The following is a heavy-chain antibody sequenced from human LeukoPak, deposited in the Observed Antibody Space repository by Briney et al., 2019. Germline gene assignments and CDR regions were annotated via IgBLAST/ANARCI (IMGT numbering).Heavy chain of an antibody. CDR1: GFTFRTFS. Sequence: GGSLTLSCAASGFTFRTFSINWVRQAPGKGLEWLSYISSGSTPIYYADSVTGRFTIPRDDAQNLVYLQMNSLRAEDTAVYYCTYLRTPYYNDKWLDPWGQGALVTVSS. CDR3: TYLRTPYYNDKWLDP. D-gene: IGHD3/OR15-3a*01. V-gene: IGHV3-48*04. J-gene: IGHJ5*02. CDR2: ISSGSTPI.